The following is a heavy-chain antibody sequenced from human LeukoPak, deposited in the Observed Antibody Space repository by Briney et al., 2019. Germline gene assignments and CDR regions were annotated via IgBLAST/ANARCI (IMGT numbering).Heavy chain of an antibody. Sequence: PGGSLRLSCAASGFTFSNYWMHWVRQAPGKGLVWVSRINSDGSTTTYADSVKGRFTISRDNAKNRLYLQMNSLRAEDTAVYYCARRYSWYRVDYWGQGALVTVSS. J-gene: IGHJ4*02. D-gene: IGHD6-13*01. CDR3: ARRYSWYRVDY. CDR2: INSDGSTT. CDR1: GFTFSNYW. V-gene: IGHV3-74*01.